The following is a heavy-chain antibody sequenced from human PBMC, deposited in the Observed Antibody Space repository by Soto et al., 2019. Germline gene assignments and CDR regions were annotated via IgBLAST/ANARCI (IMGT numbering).Heavy chain of an antibody. CDR3: AKGRGGSGSLTPRVDC. Sequence: EVQLLESGGGLVQPGGSLRLSCAASGFTFNNYAMTWVRQAPGKGLEWVSAISGGGDTTSYADSVKGRFTVSRDGSKNALYLQMSSLRAKYTALYYCAKGRGGSGSLTPRVDCWGQGTLVTVSS. D-gene: IGHD3-10*01. CDR2: ISGGGDTT. CDR1: GFTFNNYA. V-gene: IGHV3-23*01. J-gene: IGHJ4*02.